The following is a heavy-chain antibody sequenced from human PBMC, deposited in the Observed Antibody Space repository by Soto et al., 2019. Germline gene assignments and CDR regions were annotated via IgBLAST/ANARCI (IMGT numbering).Heavy chain of an antibody. CDR1: GGSISSGDYY. CDR3: ARRYYGDYVLYYYYGMDV. J-gene: IGHJ6*02. CDR2: IYYSGST. Sequence: SETLSLTCTVSGGSISSGDYYWSWIRQPPGKGLEWIGYIYYSGSTYYNPSLKSRVTISVDTSKNQFSLKLSSVTAADTAVYYCARRYYGDYVLYYYYGMDVWAQGTTVTVSS. D-gene: IGHD4-17*01. V-gene: IGHV4-30-4*01.